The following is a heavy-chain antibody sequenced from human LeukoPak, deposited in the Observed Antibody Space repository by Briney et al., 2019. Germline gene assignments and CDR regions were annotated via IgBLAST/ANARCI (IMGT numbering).Heavy chain of an antibody. CDR3: ARNPWANGELLHFDY. J-gene: IGHJ4*02. Sequence: SETLSLTCTVSGGSLSSSSYYWGWIRQPPGKGLEWIGSSYYSGSTYYNPSLESRVTISVDTSKNQFSLKLSSVTAADTAVYYCARNPWANGELLHFDYWGQGTLVTVSS. V-gene: IGHV4-39*07. D-gene: IGHD3-10*01. CDR1: GGSLSSSSYY. CDR2: SYYSGST.